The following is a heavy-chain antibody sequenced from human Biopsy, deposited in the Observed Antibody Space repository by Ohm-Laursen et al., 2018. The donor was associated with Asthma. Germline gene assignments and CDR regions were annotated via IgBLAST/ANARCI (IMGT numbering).Heavy chain of an antibody. CDR1: GDSITSGGCC. Sequence: LSLTCTVSGDSITSGGCCWNWVRQHPGKGLEWIGYIHHSGTSYFNPSLKSRVSFSRDTSKNQFSLRLSSVTAADTAMYYCARIPRRSGSYFVDYWGQGTLVTVSS. D-gene: IGHD3-22*01. CDR2: IHHSGTS. V-gene: IGHV4-31*03. J-gene: IGHJ4*02. CDR3: ARIPRRSGSYFVDY.